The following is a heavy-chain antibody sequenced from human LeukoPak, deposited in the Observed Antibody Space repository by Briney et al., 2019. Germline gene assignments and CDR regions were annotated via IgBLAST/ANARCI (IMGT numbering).Heavy chain of an antibody. J-gene: IGHJ4*02. CDR3: ARHRAYSSSSPFDY. Sequence: SETLSLTCSVSGGSISMYWSWIRQPPGKGLEWIGYIYYTGSTNYNPSLESRVTMFVDMSKNQFSLRLSSVTAADTAVYYCARHRAYSSSSPFDYWGQGTLVTVSS. D-gene: IGHD6-6*01. V-gene: IGHV4-59*08. CDR2: IYYTGST. CDR1: GGSISMY.